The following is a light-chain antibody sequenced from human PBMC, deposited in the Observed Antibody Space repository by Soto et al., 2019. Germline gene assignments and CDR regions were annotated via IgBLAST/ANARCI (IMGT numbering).Light chain of an antibody. V-gene: IGKV1-5*01. J-gene: IGKJ1*01. CDR2: DAS. Sequence: DIAMTQSPSTLPASIGDRVTITYRASQSINYWLAWYQQKPGKVPKLLIYDASTLESGVPSRFSGSGSGTEFTLTISSLQPEDFATYYCHSGTFGQGTKVEMK. CDR1: QSINYW. CDR3: HSGT.